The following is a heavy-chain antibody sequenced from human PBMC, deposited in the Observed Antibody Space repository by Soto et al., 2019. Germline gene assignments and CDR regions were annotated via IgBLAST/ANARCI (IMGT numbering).Heavy chain of an antibody. J-gene: IGHJ3*02. CDR3: AKQLPGIAAAGTGDDAFDI. D-gene: IGHD6-13*01. Sequence: GGSLRLSCAASGFTFSSYAMSWVRQAPGKGLEWVSAISGSGGSTYYADSVKGRFTISRDNSKNTLYLQMNSLRAEDTAVYYCAKQLPGIAAAGTGDDAFDIWGQGTMVTVSS. CDR1: GFTFSSYA. V-gene: IGHV3-23*01. CDR2: ISGSGGST.